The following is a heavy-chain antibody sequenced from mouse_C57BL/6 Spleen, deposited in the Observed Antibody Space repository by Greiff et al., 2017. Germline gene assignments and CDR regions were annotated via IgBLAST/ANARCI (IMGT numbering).Heavy chain of an antibody. J-gene: IGHJ3*01. Sequence: EVQGVESGGDLVKPGGSLKLSCAASGFTFSSYGMSWVRQTPDKRLEWVATISSGGSYTYYPDSVKGRFTLSRDNAKNTLYLNMSSLKSEDTAMYYCARHGGSPWFAYWGQGTLVTVSA. CDR3: ARHGGSPWFAY. CDR1: GFTFSSYG. V-gene: IGHV5-6*01. D-gene: IGHD6-1*01. CDR2: ISSGGSYT.